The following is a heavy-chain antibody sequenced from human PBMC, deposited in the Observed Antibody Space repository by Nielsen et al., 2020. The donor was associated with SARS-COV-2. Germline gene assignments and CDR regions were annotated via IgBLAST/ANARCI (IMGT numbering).Heavy chain of an antibody. D-gene: IGHD5-24*01. J-gene: IGHJ5*02. V-gene: IGHV3-74*01. CDR3: ARGRWLQPAPWFDP. Sequence: GESLKISCAASGFAFSSYWMHWVRQVSGRGLAWVSRVNSDGTIISYADSVKGRFTISRDNAKNTLYLQMNSLRAEDTAVYYCARGRWLQPAPWFDPWGQGTRVTVSS. CDR2: VNSDGTII. CDR1: GFAFSSYW.